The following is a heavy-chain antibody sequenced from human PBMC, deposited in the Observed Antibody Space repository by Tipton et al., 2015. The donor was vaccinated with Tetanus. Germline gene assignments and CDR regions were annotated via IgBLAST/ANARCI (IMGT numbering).Heavy chain of an antibody. V-gene: IGHV5-51*01. J-gene: IGHJ4*02. CDR3: ARAHCTDGVCNFGF. CDR1: GYIFTNYW. D-gene: IGHD2-8*01. Sequence: QLVQSGGEVKKPGESLKISCKGSGYIFTNYWIGWVRQKPGKGLGWMGIIYPGDSDTRYSPPFQGRVTIPVDKSINTAYLQWSSLKASDPSVFYCARAHCTDGVCNFGFWGQGALVTVAS. CDR2: IYPGDSDT.